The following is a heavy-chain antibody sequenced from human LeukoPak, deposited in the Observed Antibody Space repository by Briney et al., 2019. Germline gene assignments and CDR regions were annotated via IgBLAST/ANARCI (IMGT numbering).Heavy chain of an antibody. CDR1: GGTFSSYA. D-gene: IGHD5-12*01. CDR2: IIPNSGGT. CDR3: AREGVAIVTRYYYYGMDV. J-gene: IGHJ6*02. Sequence: ASVKVSCKASGGTFSSYAISWVRQAPGQGLEWMGGIIPNSGGTNYAQKFQGWVTMTRDTSISTAYMELSRLRSDDTAVYYCAREGVAIVTRYYYYGMDVWGQGTTVTVSS. V-gene: IGHV1-2*04.